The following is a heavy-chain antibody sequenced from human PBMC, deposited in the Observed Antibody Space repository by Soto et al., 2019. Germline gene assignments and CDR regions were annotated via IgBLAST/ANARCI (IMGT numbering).Heavy chain of an antibody. V-gene: IGHV4-30-4*01. J-gene: IGHJ4*02. CDR3: ASTAWTTAPFDY. CDR1: GGSISSGDYY. CDR2: IYYSGST. Sequence: SETLSLTCTVSGGSISSGDYYWSWIRQPPGKGLEWIGYIYYSGSTYYNPSLKSRVTISVDTSKNQFSLKLSSVTAADTAVYYCASTAWTTAPFDYWGQGTLVTVSS. D-gene: IGHD4-17*01.